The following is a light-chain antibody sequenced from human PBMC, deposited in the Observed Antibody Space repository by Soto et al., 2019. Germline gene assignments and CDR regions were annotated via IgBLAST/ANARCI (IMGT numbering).Light chain of an antibody. CDR1: QSLMHSNGYNY. J-gene: IGKJ4*01. CDR3: LQPLQT. Sequence: DIVMTQSPLSLPVTPGEPASISCSSSQSLMHSNGYNYVDWYLQKPGQSPHLLIYLGSNRASGVPDRFSGCGTGTDFTLKISGLEAEDVGVYYCLQPLQTFGGGTKVDIK. V-gene: IGKV2-28*01. CDR2: LGS.